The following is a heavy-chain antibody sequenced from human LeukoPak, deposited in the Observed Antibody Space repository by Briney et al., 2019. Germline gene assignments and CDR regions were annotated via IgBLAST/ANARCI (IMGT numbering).Heavy chain of an antibody. CDR1: GYSISSGYY. D-gene: IGHD3-16*01. V-gene: IGHV4-38-2*02. J-gene: IGHJ6*03. CDR3: ARFGAILYYMDV. Sequence: KPSETLSLTCTVSGYSISSGYYWGWIRQPPGKGLEWIGSIYHSGSTYYNPSLKSRVTISVDTSKNQFSLKLTSVTAADTAVYYCARFGAILYYMDVWGKGTTVTVSS. CDR2: IYHSGST.